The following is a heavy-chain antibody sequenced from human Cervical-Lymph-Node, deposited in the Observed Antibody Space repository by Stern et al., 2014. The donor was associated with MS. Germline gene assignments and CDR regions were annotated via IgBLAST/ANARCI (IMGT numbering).Heavy chain of an antibody. CDR2: MNPNSGNT. V-gene: IGHV1-8*02. D-gene: IGHD3-10*01. CDR3: ARDCKLRRFGSRGWFDP. J-gene: IGHJ5*02. CDR1: GYTFTSYD. Sequence: VQLVESGAEVKKPGASVKVSCKASGYTFTSYDINWVRQATGQGLEWMGGMNPNSGNTGYAQHFQGRVTITRDTSISTAYMELSSLRSEDTAVYYCARDCKLRRFGSRGWFDPWGQGTLVTVSS.